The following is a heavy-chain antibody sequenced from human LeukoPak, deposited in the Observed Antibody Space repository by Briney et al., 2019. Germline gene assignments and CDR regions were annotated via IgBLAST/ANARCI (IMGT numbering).Heavy chain of an antibody. V-gene: IGHV3-20*04. CDR1: GFTFDDYG. D-gene: IGHD2-2*01. Sequence: PGGSLRLSCAASGFTFDDYGMSWVRQAPGKGLEWVSGINWNGGSTGYADSVKGRFTISRDNAKNSLYLQMNSLRAEDTALYYCAKEVVPAARYNWFDPWGQGTLVTVSS. CDR2: INWNGGST. CDR3: AKEVVPAARYNWFDP. J-gene: IGHJ5*02.